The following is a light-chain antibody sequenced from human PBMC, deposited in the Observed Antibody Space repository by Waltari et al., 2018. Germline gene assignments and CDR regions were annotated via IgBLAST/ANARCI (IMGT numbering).Light chain of an antibody. CDR2: RAS. Sequence: DTVMTQSPDSLAVSLGERATINCKSSESLFYSPDNKSYLAWYQQNPGHPPQLLLSRASTRESGVPDRFSGSGSGTDFTLTISSLQAADVAVYFCQQYYSTPYTFGRGTRLEI. V-gene: IGKV4-1*01. CDR3: QQYYSTPYT. J-gene: IGKJ2*01. CDR1: ESLFYSPDNKSY.